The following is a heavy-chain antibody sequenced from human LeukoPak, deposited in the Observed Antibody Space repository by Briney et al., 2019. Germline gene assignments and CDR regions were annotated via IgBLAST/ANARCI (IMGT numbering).Heavy chain of an antibody. CDR1: GFTFSSYS. J-gene: IGHJ4*02. CDR3: AKAYYGDYYDY. D-gene: IGHD4-17*01. V-gene: IGHV3-21*04. CDR2: ISSSSSYI. Sequence: GGSLRLSCAASGFTFSSYSMNWVRQAPGKGLEWVSSISSSSSYIYYADSVKGRFTISRDNAKNSLYLQMNGLRAEDTAVYYCAKAYYGDYYDYWGQGTLVTVSS.